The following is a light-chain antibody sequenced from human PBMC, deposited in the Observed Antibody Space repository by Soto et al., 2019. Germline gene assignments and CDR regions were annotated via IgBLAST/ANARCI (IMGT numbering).Light chain of an antibody. V-gene: IGLV3-9*01. CDR2: RDN. CDR3: QVWDRSAVCV. Sequence: SYELTQPLSVSVALGQTARITCGGDKIGSKGVHWYQQKPGQAPVLVIYRDNNRPSGIPERFSGSNSGNSATLTISRAQAGDEADYYCQVWDRSAVCVFGTGTKVTVL. J-gene: IGLJ1*01. CDR1: KIGSKG.